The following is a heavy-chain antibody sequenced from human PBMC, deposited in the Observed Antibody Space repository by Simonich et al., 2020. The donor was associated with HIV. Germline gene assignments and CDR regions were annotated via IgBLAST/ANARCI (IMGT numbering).Heavy chain of an antibody. CDR1: GFTFASFD. CDR2: NNYYNGKT. J-gene: IGHJ3*02. V-gene: IGHV1-18*01. D-gene: IGHD3-3*01. Sequence: QVQMVQSGAEVKKPGASVKVSCKASGFTFASFDITWVRRAPGQGVEWLGWNNYYNGKTNDAQNLQGRVTMTTDTSTSTAYMELRSLRADDTAVYYCARGGKHNFWSGHDGFDIWGQGTMVTVSS. CDR3: ARGGKHNFWSGHDGFDI.